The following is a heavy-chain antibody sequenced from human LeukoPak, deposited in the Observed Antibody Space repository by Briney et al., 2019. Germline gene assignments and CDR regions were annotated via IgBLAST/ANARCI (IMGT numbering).Heavy chain of an antibody. CDR1: GFTFSSYA. D-gene: IGHD3-10*01. J-gene: IGHJ4*02. Sequence: AGGSLRLSCAASGFTFSSYAMSWVRQAPGKGLEWVSAISGSGGSTYYADSVKGRFTISRDNSKNTLYLQMNSLRAEDTAVYYCAKFSGSGSYYNIIGSVYFDYWGQGTLVTVSS. V-gene: IGHV3-23*01. CDR2: ISGSGGST. CDR3: AKFSGSGSYYNIIGSVYFDY.